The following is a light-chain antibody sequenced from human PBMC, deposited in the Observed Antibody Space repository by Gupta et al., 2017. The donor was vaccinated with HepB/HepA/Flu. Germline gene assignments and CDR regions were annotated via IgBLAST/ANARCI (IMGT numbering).Light chain of an antibody. J-gene: IGKJ4*01. V-gene: IGKV3-15*01. Sequence: EIGMTSTPDTLSVGPVESATISGRTSQSVGSNLSWYQQKPVQAPRLLINGASIRATGVPARFSSDGSGTEFTLTISSLQSEVFADYSCQQYNNWPLTFGGGTKVEIK. CDR1: QSVGSN. CDR2: GAS. CDR3: QQYNNWPLT.